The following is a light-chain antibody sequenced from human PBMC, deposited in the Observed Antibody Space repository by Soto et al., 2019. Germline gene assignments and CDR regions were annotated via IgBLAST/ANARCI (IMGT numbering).Light chain of an antibody. J-gene: IGKJ5*01. CDR3: QKRSNWPIN. CDR1: QSVSSY. V-gene: IGKV3-11*01. Sequence: EIVLTQSPATLSLSPLERATLSCRASQSVSSYLAWYQQKPGQAPRLLIYDASNRATGIPARFSGSGSGTDFTLTISSLEPEDFAVYYCQKRSNWPINFGQGTRLEIK. CDR2: DAS.